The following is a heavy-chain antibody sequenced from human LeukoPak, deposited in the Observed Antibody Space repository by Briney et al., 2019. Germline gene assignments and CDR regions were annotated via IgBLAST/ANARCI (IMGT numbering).Heavy chain of an antibody. CDR3: ARDRGGSGPTTTDY. J-gene: IGHJ4*02. D-gene: IGHD6-19*01. CDR1: GFSFSSSW. Sequence: GGSLRLSCAASGFSFSSSWMHWVRQAPGKGLAWVSRINTDGSNTIYADSVKGRFTISRDNAENTLYLQMNSLRAEDTAVYYCARDRGGSGPTTTDYWGQGTLVTVSS. V-gene: IGHV3-74*01. CDR2: INTDGSNT.